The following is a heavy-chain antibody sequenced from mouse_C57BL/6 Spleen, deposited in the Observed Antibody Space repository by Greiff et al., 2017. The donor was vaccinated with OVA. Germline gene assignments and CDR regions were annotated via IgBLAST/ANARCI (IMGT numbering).Heavy chain of an antibody. V-gene: IGHV1-22*01. CDR3: ARRDYYGSSYPYYFDY. CDR2: INPNNGGT. CDR1: GYTFTDYN. J-gene: IGHJ2*01. D-gene: IGHD1-1*01. Sequence: VQLQQSGPELVKPGASVKMSCTASGYTFTDYNMHWVKQSHGKSLEWIGYINPNNGGTSYNQTFKGKATLTVNKSSSTAYMELRSLTSEDSAVYYCARRDYYGSSYPYYFDYWGQGTTLTVSS.